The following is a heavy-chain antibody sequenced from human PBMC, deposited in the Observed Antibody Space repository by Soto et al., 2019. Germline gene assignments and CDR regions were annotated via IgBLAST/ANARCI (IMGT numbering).Heavy chain of an antibody. CDR1: GGSISSSPYY. CDR2: IYYNGNT. V-gene: IGHV4-39*01. CDR3: ARSIAGWPCFQH. J-gene: IGHJ1*01. D-gene: IGHD6-6*01. Sequence: SETLSLTCTVSGGSISSSPYYWGWIRQPPGKGLEWIGNIYYNGNTFYNPSLKSRVTISIDTSKNQFSLKLSSVTAADTAVYYCARSIAGWPCFQHWGQGIPVTVSS.